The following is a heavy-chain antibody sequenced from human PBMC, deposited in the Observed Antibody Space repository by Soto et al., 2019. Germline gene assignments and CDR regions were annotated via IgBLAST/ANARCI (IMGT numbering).Heavy chain of an antibody. Sequence: QVQLVESGGGVVQPGRSLRLSCAASGFTFSSYGMHWVRQAPGKGLEWVAVISYDGSNKYYADSVKGRFTISRDNSKNTLYLQMNSLRAEATAVYYCAKDRPAAMRYYYYGMDVW. CDR1: GFTFSSYG. D-gene: IGHD2-2*01. CDR3: AKDRPAAMRYYYYGMDV. CDR2: ISYDGSNK. J-gene: IGHJ6*01. V-gene: IGHV3-30*18.